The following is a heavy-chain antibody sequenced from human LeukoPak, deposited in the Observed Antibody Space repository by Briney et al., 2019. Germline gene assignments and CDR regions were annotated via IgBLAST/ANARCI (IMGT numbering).Heavy chain of an antibody. CDR1: GFTFSSYW. V-gene: IGHV3-7*01. CDR2: IKQDGSEK. J-gene: IGHJ4*02. Sequence: GGSLRLSCAASGFTFSSYWMSWVRQAPGKGLEWVANIKQDGSEKYYVDSVKGRFTISRDNAKNSLYLQMNSPRAEDTAVYYCARGIAADYFDYWGQGTLVTVSS. D-gene: IGHD6-6*01. CDR3: ARGIAADYFDY.